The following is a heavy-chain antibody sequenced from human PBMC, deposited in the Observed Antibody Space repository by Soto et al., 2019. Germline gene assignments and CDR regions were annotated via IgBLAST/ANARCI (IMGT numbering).Heavy chain of an antibody. CDR2: IFYSGST. Sequence: SETLSLTCTVSGGSIRSYYWTWIRQPPGKGLEWLGYIFYSGSTFYSPSLKSRVTISIHTSKSQFSLQLTSVTAADTAVYYCARGAADTAMVDSWGQGTLVTVSS. J-gene: IGHJ4*02. CDR3: ARGAADTAMVDS. D-gene: IGHD5-18*01. V-gene: IGHV4-59*01. CDR1: GGSIRSYY.